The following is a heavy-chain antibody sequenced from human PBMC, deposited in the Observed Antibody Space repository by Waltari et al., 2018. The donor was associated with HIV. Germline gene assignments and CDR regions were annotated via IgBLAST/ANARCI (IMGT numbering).Heavy chain of an antibody. J-gene: IGHJ4*02. CDR1: GYSFTRYW. V-gene: IGHV5-51*01. D-gene: IGHD1-1*01. CDR2: IYPGDSDT. Sequence: ISCKGSGYSFTRYWIGWVRQMPGKGLEWMGIIYPGDSDTRYSPSFQGQVTISADKSISTAYLQWSSLKASDTAIYYCARRGWEKLDVLDYWGQGTLVTVSS. CDR3: ARRGWEKLDVLDY.